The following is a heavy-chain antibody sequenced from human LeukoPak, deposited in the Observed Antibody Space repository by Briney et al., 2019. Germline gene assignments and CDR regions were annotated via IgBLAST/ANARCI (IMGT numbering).Heavy chain of an antibody. CDR1: GGSIISSSYL. J-gene: IGHJ4*02. CDR3: AGEYVWGSYRKPQDY. V-gene: IGHV4-39*07. Sequence: SETLSLTCSVSGGSIISSSYLWGWIRQPPGKGLEWIGSISDSGSTYYNPSLKSRVTISVDTSKNQFSLKLSSVTAADTAVYYCAGEYVWGSYRKPQDYWGQGTLVTVSS. D-gene: IGHD3-16*02. CDR2: ISDSGST.